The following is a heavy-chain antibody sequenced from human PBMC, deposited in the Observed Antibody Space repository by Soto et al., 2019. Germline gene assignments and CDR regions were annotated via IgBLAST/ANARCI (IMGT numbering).Heavy chain of an antibody. D-gene: IGHD3-10*01. V-gene: IGHV3-7*05. CDR3: ARAGSENEY. CDR2: IKEDGTEK. Sequence: EVQLVASGGGLVQPGGSLRLSCAVSGFTFTTYWMTLVRQAPGKGLEWVANIKEDGTEKNYLDSVGGRFSISRDNAKNSLFLQMNSLRAEDSAIYDCARAGSENEYWGQGTLVSVSS. CDR1: GFTFTTYW. J-gene: IGHJ4*02.